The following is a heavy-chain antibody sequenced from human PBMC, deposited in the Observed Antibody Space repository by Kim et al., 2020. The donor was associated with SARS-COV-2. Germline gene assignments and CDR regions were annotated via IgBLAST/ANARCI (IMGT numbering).Heavy chain of an antibody. V-gene: IGHV3-30*01. J-gene: IGHJ6*02. Sequence: ADSGEGRFTISRDNSKNTLYLQMNSLGAEDTAVYYCARGRGGGYYYGMDVWGQGTTVTVSS. CDR3: ARGRGGGYYYGMDV. D-gene: IGHD3-22*01.